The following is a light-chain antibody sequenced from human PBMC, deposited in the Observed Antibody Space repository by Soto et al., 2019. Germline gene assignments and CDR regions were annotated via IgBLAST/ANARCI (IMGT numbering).Light chain of an antibody. J-gene: IGKJ1*01. Sequence: ESVLTQSPGTLSLSPGERATLSCRASQSVSSNYLAWYQHKPGQAPRLLIYGASTRATGIPDRFSGSGATKDFTLTISRLQPDDSAVYYCQQYGSSPTWTFGQGTKVDIK. CDR1: QSVSSNY. CDR3: QQYGSSPTWT. CDR2: GAS. V-gene: IGKV3-20*01.